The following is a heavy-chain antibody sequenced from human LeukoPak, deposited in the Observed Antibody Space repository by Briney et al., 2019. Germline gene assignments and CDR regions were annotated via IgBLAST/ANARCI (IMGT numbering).Heavy chain of an antibody. CDR1: GGSISSYY. J-gene: IGHJ5*02. CDR3: ARNRGVCSGGSCYSYWFDP. V-gene: IGHV4-59*01. CDR2: IYYSGST. Sequence: SETLSLTCTVSGGSISSYYWSWIRQPPGKGLEWIGYIYYSGSTNYNPSLKSRVTISVDTSKNQFSLKLSSVTAADTAVYYCARNRGVCSGGSCYSYWFDPWGQGTLVTASS. D-gene: IGHD2-15*01.